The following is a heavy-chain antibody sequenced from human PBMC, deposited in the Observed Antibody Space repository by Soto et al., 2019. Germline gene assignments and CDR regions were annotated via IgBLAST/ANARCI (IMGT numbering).Heavy chain of an antibody. CDR2: VSYDGSNK. J-gene: IGHJ6*02. V-gene: IGHV3-30-3*01. CDR1: GLTFTDYA. CDR3: ARAGGYSSGAGYV. Sequence: QVQLVESGGGVVQPGRSLRLSCAASGLTFTDYAMHWVRQAPGKGLEWVAGVSYDGSNKYYADSVKGRFTISRDNSKKTRYVQGSGLRAEDTAVYYCARAGGYSSGAGYVWGQGTTVTVSS. D-gene: IGHD6-25*01.